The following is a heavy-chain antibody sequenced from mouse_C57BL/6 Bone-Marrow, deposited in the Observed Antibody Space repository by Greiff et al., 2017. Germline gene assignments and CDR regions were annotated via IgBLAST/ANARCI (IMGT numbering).Heavy chain of an antibody. J-gene: IGHJ4*01. Sequence: VKLVESGGGLVQSGRSLRLSCATSGFTFSDFYMEWVRQAPGKGLEWIAASRNKANDYTTEYSASVKGRFIVSRDTSQSILYLQMNALRAEDTAIYYCARDEWGYDSEDAMDYWGQGTSVTVSA. CDR3: ARDEWGYDSEDAMDY. CDR2: SRNKANDYTT. D-gene: IGHD2-4*01. V-gene: IGHV7-1*01. CDR1: GFTFSDFY.